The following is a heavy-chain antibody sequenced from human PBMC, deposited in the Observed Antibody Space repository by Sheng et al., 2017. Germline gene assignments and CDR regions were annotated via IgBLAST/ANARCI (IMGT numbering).Heavy chain of an antibody. CDR3: AKDAGSSGWYLGWYFDL. CDR1: GFTFSSYA. V-gene: IGHV3-23*04. D-gene: IGHD6-19*01. J-gene: IGHJ2*01. Sequence: EVQLVESGGGLVQPGGSLRLSCAASGFTFSSYAMRWVRQAPGKGLEWVSAISGSGGSTYYADSVKGRFTISRDNSKNTLYLQMNSLRAEDTAVYYCAKDAGSSGWYLGWYFDLWGRGTLVTV. CDR2: ISGSGGST.